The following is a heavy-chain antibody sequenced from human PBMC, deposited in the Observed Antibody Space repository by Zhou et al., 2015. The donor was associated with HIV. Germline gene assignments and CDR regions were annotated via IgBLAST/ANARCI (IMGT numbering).Heavy chain of an antibody. D-gene: IGHD3-16*01. CDR1: GFTFNDHG. CDR2: ISSSSSSI. Sequence: VQLVESGGGVVQPGRSLRLSCAASGFTFNDHGMHWVRQAPGKGLEWVSYISSSSSSIYYADSVKGRFTISRDNAKNSLYLQMNSLRAEDTAVYHCARDRTQTFRGWYLDLWGRGTLVTVSS. J-gene: IGHJ2*01. CDR3: ARDRTQTFRGWYLDL. V-gene: IGHV3-48*01.